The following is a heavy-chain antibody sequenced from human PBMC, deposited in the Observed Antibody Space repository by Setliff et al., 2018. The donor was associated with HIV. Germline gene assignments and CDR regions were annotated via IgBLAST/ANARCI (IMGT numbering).Heavy chain of an antibody. V-gene: IGHV1-46*01. CDR3: ARVRCCSGGSCYGGEYWFDP. Sequence: ASVKVSCKASGYTLTSYYIHWVRQAPGQGLEWMGVIHPSGGSTSYAQSFQDRVTMTRDTSTSTVYMELSSLRSEDTAVYYCARVRCCSGGSCYGGEYWFDPWGQGTLVTVSS. J-gene: IGHJ5*02. CDR2: IHPSGGST. D-gene: IGHD2-15*01. CDR1: GYTLTSYY.